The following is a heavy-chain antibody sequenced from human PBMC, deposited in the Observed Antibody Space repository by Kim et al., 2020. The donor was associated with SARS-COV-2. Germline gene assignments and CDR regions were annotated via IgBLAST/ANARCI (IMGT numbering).Heavy chain of an antibody. V-gene: IGHV4-39*01. J-gene: IGHJ4*01. CDR3: ARHELLTGFYPYYFQY. CDR2: IYSTGST. Sequence: SETLSLTCSVSGDSISSRSHFWAWIRQPAGKGLEWIGSIYSTGSTYYKPSLKSRVTMSVDRSKNQFSLNLRSMTAADTAVDYCARHELLTGFYPYYFQYWGHGTLVSVSS. CDR1: GDSISSRSHF. D-gene: IGHD3-9*01.